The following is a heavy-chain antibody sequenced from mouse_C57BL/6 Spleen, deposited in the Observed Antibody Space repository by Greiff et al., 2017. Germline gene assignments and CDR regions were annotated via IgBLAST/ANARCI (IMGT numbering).Heavy chain of an antibody. Sequence: QVQLQQPGAELVKPGASVKLSCKASGYTFTSYWMHWVKQRTGQGLEWIGKIHPNSGSPIYNEKFKSKATLTVDKSSSTAYMQLSSLTSEYSAVYFCARESLDSRFAYWGQGTFVTVSA. J-gene: IGHJ3*01. CDR1: GYTFTSYW. V-gene: IGHV1-64*01. CDR2: IHPNSGSP. CDR3: ARESLDSRFAY.